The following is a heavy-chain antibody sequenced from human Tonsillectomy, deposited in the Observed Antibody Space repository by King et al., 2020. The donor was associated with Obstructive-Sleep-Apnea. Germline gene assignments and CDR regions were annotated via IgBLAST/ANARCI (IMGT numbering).Heavy chain of an antibody. CDR2: IYYSGST. CDR3: SRVYRDSGSWLYYYYYGMDV. D-gene: IGHD6-13*01. V-gene: IGHV4-39*07. CDR1: GGSISSSRYY. Sequence: QLQESGPGLVKPSETLSLTCTVSGGSISSSRYYWGWIRQPPGKGLEWIGSIYYSGSTYYNPSLKSRVTISVDTSKNQFSLKLRSVTAAATAVYYCSRVYRDSGSWLYYYYYGMDVWGQGTTVTVSS. J-gene: IGHJ6*02.